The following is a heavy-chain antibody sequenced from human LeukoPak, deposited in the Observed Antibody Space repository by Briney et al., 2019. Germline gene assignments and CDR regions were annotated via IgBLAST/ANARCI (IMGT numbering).Heavy chain of an antibody. J-gene: IGHJ4*02. V-gene: IGHV3-74*01. CDR1: GFTFSGYW. CDR2: INTDGSST. Sequence: GGSLRLSCAASGFTFSGYWMHWVRQAPGKGLVWVSRINTDGSSTSYADSVKGRFTISRDNAKNTLYLQMNSLRAEDTAVYYCARDPYGSGSYPDYWGQGTLVTVSS. D-gene: IGHD3-10*01. CDR3: ARDPYGSGSYPDY.